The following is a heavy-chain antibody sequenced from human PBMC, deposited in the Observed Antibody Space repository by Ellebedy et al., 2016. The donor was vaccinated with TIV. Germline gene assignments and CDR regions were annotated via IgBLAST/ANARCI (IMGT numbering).Heavy chain of an antibody. V-gene: IGHV5-51*01. J-gene: IGHJ3*02. D-gene: IGHD3-22*01. Sequence: KVSCKGSGYSFTSYWIGWVRPMPGKGLEWIGIIYPGDYYTRYSPSFQGQVTISADKSISTAYLQWSSLKASDTAMYYCARHPRGGYDSSGYRKAFDIWGQGTMVTVSS. CDR3: ARHPRGGYDSSGYRKAFDI. CDR2: IYPGDYYT. CDR1: GYSFTSYW.